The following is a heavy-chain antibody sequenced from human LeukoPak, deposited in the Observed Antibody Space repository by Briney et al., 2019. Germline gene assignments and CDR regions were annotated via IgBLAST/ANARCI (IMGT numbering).Heavy chain of an antibody. CDR2: IIPIFGTA. CDR3: ARNDYSNYDYYYYYMDV. J-gene: IGHJ6*03. V-gene: IGHV1-69*05. Sequence: GASVKVSCKASGGTFSSYAISWVRQAPGQGLEWMGGIIPIFGTANYAQKFLGRVTITTDESTSTAYMELSSLRSEDTAVYYCARNDYSNYDYYYYYMDVWGKGTTVTVSS. D-gene: IGHD4-11*01. CDR1: GGTFSSYA.